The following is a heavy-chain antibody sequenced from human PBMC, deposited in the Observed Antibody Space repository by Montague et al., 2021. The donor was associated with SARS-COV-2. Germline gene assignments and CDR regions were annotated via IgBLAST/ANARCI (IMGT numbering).Heavy chain of an antibody. V-gene: IGHV4-59*01. CDR1: GGSIRNYY. J-gene: IGHJ6*02. CDR3: ARVGRQQLVRLSGMDV. D-gene: IGHD6-13*01. CDR2: IYYSRRT. Sequence: SETLSLTCTVSGGSIRNYYWTWIRQSPGKGLEWIGFIYYSRRTNSNPSPESRVTISVDTSKNQFSLNLTSVTAADTAVYYCARVGRQQLVRLSGMDVCGQGTTVPVSS.